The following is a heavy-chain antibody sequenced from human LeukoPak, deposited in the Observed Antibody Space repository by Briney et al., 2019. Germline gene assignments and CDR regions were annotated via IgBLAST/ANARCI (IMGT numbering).Heavy chain of an antibody. Sequence: GGSLRLPCAASGFTFSSYGMHWVRQAPGKGLEWVAVISYDGSNKYYADSVKGRFTISRDNSKNTLYLQMNSLRAEDTAVYYCAKGGYDQQTYYYYYGMDVWGKGTTVTVSS. J-gene: IGHJ6*04. CDR1: GFTFSSYG. CDR3: AKGGYDQQTYYYYYGMDV. CDR2: ISYDGSNK. D-gene: IGHD5-12*01. V-gene: IGHV3-30*18.